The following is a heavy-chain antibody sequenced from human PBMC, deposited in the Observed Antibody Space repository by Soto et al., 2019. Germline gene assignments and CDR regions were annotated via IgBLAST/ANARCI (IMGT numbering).Heavy chain of an antibody. CDR3: AKSPRGEMATD. CDR2: INTYNGMT. V-gene: IGHV1-18*01. Sequence: QVQMVHSGGEVKKPGATVTVSCKASGYTFINYHITWVRQAPGQGLEWMAWINTYNGMTDYAQKFQGRVTMTRDTSTSTAYMELRNLGSDDTAVYFCAKSPRGEMATDWGQGTLVTVSS. D-gene: IGHD5-12*01. J-gene: IGHJ4*02. CDR1: GYTFINYH.